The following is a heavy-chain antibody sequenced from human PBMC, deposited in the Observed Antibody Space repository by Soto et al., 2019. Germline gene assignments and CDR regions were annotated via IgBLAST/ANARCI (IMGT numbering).Heavy chain of an antibody. CDR3: ARDSSSSGYYYGMDV. V-gene: IGHV1-18*01. Sequence: QVHLVQSGAEVKKPGAQLKVSSKPSNETLPTYGISGVRQAPGQGLEWMGWVSGYSGHSSSAQEFQDRVIMTTDTSTNTAYMELRSLTSDDSAVYFCARDSSSSGYYYGMDVWGQGTTVTVSS. J-gene: IGHJ6*02. D-gene: IGHD6-6*01. CDR1: NETLPTYG. CDR2: VSGYSGHS.